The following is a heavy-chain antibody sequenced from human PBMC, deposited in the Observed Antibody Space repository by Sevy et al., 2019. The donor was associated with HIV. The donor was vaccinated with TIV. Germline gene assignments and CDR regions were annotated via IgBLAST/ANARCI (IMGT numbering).Heavy chain of an antibody. CDR3: ARDDYGDSMDDWFDP. CDR2: ISAYNGNT. CDR1: GYTFTSYG. V-gene: IGHV1-18*04. D-gene: IGHD4-17*01. Sequence: ASVKVSCKASGYTFTSYGISWVRQAPGQGLEWMGWISAYNGNTNYAQKLQGRVTMTTDISTSTAYMELRSLRSDDTAVYYCARDDYGDSMDDWFDPWGQGTLVTVSS. J-gene: IGHJ5*02.